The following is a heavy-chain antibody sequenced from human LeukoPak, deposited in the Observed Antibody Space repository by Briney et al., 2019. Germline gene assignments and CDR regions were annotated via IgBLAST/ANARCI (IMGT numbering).Heavy chain of an antibody. Sequence: PSQTLSLTCTVSGGSISSGDYYWSWIRQPPGNGLGWIGYIYYSGSTYYNPSLKSRVTISVDTSNNHFSLKLTTVTAPDTAVYYCARGPVLRYFGWILSFDYWGQGTLVTVSS. CDR3: ARGPVLRYFGWILSFDY. V-gene: IGHV4-30-4*08. D-gene: IGHD3-9*01. CDR2: IYYSGST. J-gene: IGHJ4*02. CDR1: GGSISSGDYY.